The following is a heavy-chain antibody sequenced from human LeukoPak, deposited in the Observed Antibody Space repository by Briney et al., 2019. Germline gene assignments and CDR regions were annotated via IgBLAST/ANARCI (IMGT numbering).Heavy chain of an antibody. CDR3: ARDIAARYFDY. CDR1: GFIFRTYY. J-gene: IGHJ4*02. D-gene: IGHD6-6*01. Sequence: GGSLRLSCAASGFIFRTYYMSWVRQAPGKGLEWVANIKQDGSVKNYGDSVRGRFTISRDNTENSVYLQMNSLRAEDTAVYHCARDIAARYFDYWGQGTLVTVSS. CDR2: IKQDGSVK. V-gene: IGHV3-7*01.